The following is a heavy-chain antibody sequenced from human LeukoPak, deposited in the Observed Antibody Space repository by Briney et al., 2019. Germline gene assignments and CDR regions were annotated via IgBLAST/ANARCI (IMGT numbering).Heavy chain of an antibody. CDR3: ARVWASGLEYFLH. CDR1: GGSISSSGYD. D-gene: IGHD1-26*01. J-gene: IGHJ1*01. V-gene: IGHV4-39*07. CDR2: IDYSGST. Sequence: SETLSLTCTVSGGSISSSGYDWGWVRQPPGKGLEWIGSIDYSGSTYYNPSLKSRVTISVDTSKNQFSLKLSSVTAADTAVYYCARVWASGLEYFLHWGQGALVTVSS.